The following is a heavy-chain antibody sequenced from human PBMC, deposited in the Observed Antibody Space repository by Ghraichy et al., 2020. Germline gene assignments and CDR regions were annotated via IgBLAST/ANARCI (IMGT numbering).Heavy chain of an antibody. CDR1: GYSFTTYW. CDR3: ASKVVPINHDGFDI. CDR2: IYPSDSDT. V-gene: IGHV5-51*01. J-gene: IGHJ3*02. Sequence: GESLNISCKGSGYSFTTYWIGWVRQMPGKGLEWMGIIYPSDSDTRYSPSFQGQVTISADKSISTAYLQWSSLKALDTAMYYCASKVVPINHDGFDIWGQGTMVTVSS. D-gene: IGHD2-15*01.